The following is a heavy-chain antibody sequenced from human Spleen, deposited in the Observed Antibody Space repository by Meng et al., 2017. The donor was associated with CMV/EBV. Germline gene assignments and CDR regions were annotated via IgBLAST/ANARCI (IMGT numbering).Heavy chain of an antibody. D-gene: IGHD6-13*01. CDR2: IYYSGST. J-gene: IGHJ5*02. V-gene: IGHV4-61*08. Sequence: SEILSLTCSVSGGSLSRNGYYWAWIRQPPGKGLEWIGYIYYSGSTNYNPSLKSRVTLSVDTSKNQFSLKLSSVTAADTAVYYCARGHIAAAGADWFDPWGQGTLVTVSS. CDR3: ARGHIAAAGADWFDP. CDR1: GGSLSRNGYY.